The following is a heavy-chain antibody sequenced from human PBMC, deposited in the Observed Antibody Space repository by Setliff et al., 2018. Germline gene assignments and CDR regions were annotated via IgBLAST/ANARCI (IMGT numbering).Heavy chain of an antibody. Sequence: SETLSLTCTVSRGSISNNAYYWAWIRQPPGKGLEWIGSIYNSGNTYYNSSLKSRVTIFVDTSKNQFSLRLNSVTAADTALYYCARHKSNGSGSYPSLYMDVWGKGIMVTVSS. D-gene: IGHD3-10*01. V-gene: IGHV4-39*01. CDR2: IYNSGNT. J-gene: IGHJ6*03. CDR1: RGSISNNAYY. CDR3: ARHKSNGSGSYPSLYMDV.